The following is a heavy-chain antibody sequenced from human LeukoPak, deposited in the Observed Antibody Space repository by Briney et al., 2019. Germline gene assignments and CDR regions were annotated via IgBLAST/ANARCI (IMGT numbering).Heavy chain of an antibody. CDR3: AKDIGYYDSSGYYSDAFDI. CDR1: GFTFDDYA. Sequence: GRSLTLSCAASGFTFDDYAMHWVRQAPGKGLEWVSGIGWNSGSIGYADSVKGRFTISRDNAKNSLYLQMNSLRAEDTALYYCAKDIGYYDSSGYYSDAFDIWGQGTMVTVSS. CDR2: IGWNSGSI. J-gene: IGHJ3*02. D-gene: IGHD3-22*01. V-gene: IGHV3-9*01.